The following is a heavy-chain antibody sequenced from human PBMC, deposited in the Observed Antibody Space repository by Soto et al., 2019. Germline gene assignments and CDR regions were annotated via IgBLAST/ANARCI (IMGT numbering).Heavy chain of an antibody. CDR2: INAGNGNT. CDR1: GYTFTSYA. J-gene: IGHJ4*02. CDR3: ARGLAAWYQCDSQPLLY. D-gene: IGHD3-22*01. V-gene: IGHV1-3*01. Sequence: GASVKVSCKASGYTFTSYAMHWVGQAPGQRLEWMRWINAGNGNTKYSQKFQGGVTITRDTSASTAYMELGSLRSEGTAVYYCARGLAAWYQCDSQPLLYWGQGTLVNRSS.